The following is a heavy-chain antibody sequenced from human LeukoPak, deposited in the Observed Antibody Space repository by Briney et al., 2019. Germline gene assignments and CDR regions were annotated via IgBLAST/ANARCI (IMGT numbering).Heavy chain of an antibody. Sequence: GGSLRLSCAASGFTFSSYAMHWVRQAPGKGLEYVSAISHNGGTTYYANSVKGRFTISRDNSKNTLYLQMNSLRAEDTAVYYCAKGFGELLFNFDYWGQGTLVTVSS. V-gene: IGHV3-64*01. D-gene: IGHD3-10*01. CDR3: AKGFGELLFNFDY. CDR1: GFTFSSYA. J-gene: IGHJ4*02. CDR2: ISHNGGTT.